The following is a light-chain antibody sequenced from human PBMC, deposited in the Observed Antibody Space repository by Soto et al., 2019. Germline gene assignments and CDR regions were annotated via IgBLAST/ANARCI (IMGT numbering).Light chain of an antibody. CDR3: SSYAGRNSYV. CDR1: TSEVGVYNY. Sequence: QSFLTHPPYSSGPPGHSVTISCTGTTSEVGVYNYVSWYHHHPRKPPKLTIHHVSKPPSALTDRFSGSKAANTPSPTVSGLHDEDEADYYCSSYAGRNSYVFGTGTKVTVL. CDR2: HVS. J-gene: IGLJ1*01. V-gene: IGLV2-8*01.